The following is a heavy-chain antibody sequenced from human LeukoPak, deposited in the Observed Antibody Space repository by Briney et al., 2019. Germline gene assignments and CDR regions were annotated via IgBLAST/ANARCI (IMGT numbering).Heavy chain of an antibody. CDR2: ISWNSGSI. Sequence: GGSLRLSCAASGFTFDDYAMHWVRQAPGKGLEWVSGISWNSGSIGYADSVKGRFTISRDNAKNSLYLHMDSLRDEDTAVYYCARWLYSSGWAIDYWGQGTLVTVSS. D-gene: IGHD6-19*01. V-gene: IGHV3-9*01. CDR1: GFTFDDYA. J-gene: IGHJ4*02. CDR3: ARWLYSSGWAIDY.